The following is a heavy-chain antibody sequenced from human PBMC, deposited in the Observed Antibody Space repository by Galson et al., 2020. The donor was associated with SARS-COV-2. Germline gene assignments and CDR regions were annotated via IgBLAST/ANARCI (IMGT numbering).Heavy chain of an antibody. J-gene: IGHJ6*02. Sequence: GGSLRLSCAGSGFTFSTYAMHWVRQPKGKGLEWVSVIDRAGDTYYSDSVRGRFNISRDNAKDSLYLQMNSLRVGDTAVYYCVRAGRYGSGTHYYYGMDVWGQGTTVTVSS. V-gene: IGHV3-13*01. CDR2: IDRAGDT. CDR1: GFTFSTYA. D-gene: IGHD3-10*01. CDR3: VRAGRYGSGTHYYYGMDV.